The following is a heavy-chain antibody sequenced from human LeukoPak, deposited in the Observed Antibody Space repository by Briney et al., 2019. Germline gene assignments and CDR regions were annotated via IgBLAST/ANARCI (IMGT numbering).Heavy chain of an antibody. J-gene: IGHJ4*02. Sequence: SETLSLTCTVSGRSISSGGYYWSWIRQHPGKGLEWIGYIYYSGSTYYNPSLKSRVTISVDTSKNQFSLKLSSVTAADTAVYYCARAESTYYYDSSGPYFDYWGQGTLVTVSS. D-gene: IGHD3-22*01. CDR3: ARAESTYYYDSSGPYFDY. CDR1: GRSISSGGYY. CDR2: IYYSGST. V-gene: IGHV4-31*03.